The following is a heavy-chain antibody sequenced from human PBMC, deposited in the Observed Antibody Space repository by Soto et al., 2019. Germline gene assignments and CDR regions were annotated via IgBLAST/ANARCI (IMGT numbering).Heavy chain of an antibody. V-gene: IGHV4-34*01. CDR3: ARGYSRSWYFARSWFDP. Sequence: QVQLQQWGAGLLKPSETLSLTCAVYGGSFSGYYWSWIRQPPGKGLEWIGEINHSGSTNYNPSLKSRVTISVDTSKNQFSLKLSSVTAADTAVYYCARGYSRSWYFARSWFDPWGQGTLVTVSS. CDR1: GGSFSGYY. J-gene: IGHJ5*02. CDR2: INHSGST. D-gene: IGHD6-13*01.